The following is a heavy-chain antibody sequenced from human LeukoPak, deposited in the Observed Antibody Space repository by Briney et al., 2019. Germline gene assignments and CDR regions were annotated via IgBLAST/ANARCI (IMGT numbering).Heavy chain of an antibody. Sequence: ASVKVSCKASGYTFTSYAMHWVRQAPGQRLEWMGWINAGNGNTKYSRKFQGRVTITRDTSASTAYMELSSLRSEDTAVYYCASSFASSWYGMDVWGQGTTVTVSS. J-gene: IGHJ6*02. V-gene: IGHV1-3*01. CDR1: GYTFTSYA. CDR3: ASSFASSWYGMDV. D-gene: IGHD6-13*01. CDR2: INAGNGNT.